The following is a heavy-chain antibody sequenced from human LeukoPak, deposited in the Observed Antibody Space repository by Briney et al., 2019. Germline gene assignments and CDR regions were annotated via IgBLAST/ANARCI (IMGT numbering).Heavy chain of an antibody. V-gene: IGHV1-2*02. Sequence: GASVMLSCKASGYTFRAYYIHWVRQAPGQGLEWMGYIRPLNGDRNYNRRCHDRLSMTMDTSTATAYMELRSLTSDDTAVYYCGRGVQSFDPWGQGTLITVSS. CDR3: GRGVQSFDP. CDR2: IRPLNGDR. CDR1: GYTFRAYY. J-gene: IGHJ5*02.